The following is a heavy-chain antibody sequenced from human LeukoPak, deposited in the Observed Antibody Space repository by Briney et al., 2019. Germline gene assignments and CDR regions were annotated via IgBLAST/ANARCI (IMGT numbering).Heavy chain of an antibody. CDR2: TYYRSKWYN. V-gene: IGHV6-1*01. CDR1: GDSVSSNSAA. D-gene: IGHD3-10*01. Sequence: SRTLSLTCGISGDSVSSNSAAWNWIRQSPSRGLEWLGRTYYRSKWYNGYALSVKSRITINPDTSKNQSSLHLNSVTPEDTAVYYCARSFNGDLDYWGQGTLVTVSS. CDR3: ARSFNGDLDY. J-gene: IGHJ4*02.